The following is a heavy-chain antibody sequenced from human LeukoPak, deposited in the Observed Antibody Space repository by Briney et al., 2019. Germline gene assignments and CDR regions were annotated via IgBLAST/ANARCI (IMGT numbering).Heavy chain of an antibody. Sequence: GGSLRLSCAASGFTFSSYAVSWVRQAPGKGLEWVSAISGSGGSTYYADSVKGRFTISRDNSKNTLYLQMNSLRAEDTAVYYCAKSGARIAVAGYFDYWGQGTLVTVSS. CDR2: ISGSGGST. CDR1: GFTFSSYA. V-gene: IGHV3-23*01. D-gene: IGHD6-19*01. J-gene: IGHJ4*02. CDR3: AKSGARIAVAGYFDY.